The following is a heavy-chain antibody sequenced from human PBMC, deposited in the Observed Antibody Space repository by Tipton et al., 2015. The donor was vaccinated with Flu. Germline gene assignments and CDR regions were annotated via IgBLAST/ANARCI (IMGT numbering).Heavy chain of an antibody. J-gene: IGHJ4*02. D-gene: IGHD5-18*01. CDR2: IYYSGST. CDR3: ARAGGYGYDY. CDR1: GGPISSSSYY. Sequence: TLSLTCTVSGGPISSSSYYWGWIRQPPGKGLEWIGSIYYSGSTYYNPSLKSRVTISVDTSKNQFSLKLSSVTAADTAVYYCARAGGYGYDYWGQGTLVTVSS. V-gene: IGHV4-39*07.